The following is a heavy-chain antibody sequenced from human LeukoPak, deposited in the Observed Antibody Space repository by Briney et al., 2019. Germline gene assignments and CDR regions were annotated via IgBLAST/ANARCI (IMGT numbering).Heavy chain of an antibody. CDR1: GGTINGYY. J-gene: IGHJ4*02. CDR3: AIHGGSYTFYC. CDR2: ISYSGST. D-gene: IGHD2-2*02. V-gene: IGHV4-59*08. Sequence: PSETLSLTCAVSGGTINGYYWSWIRQPPGKGLEWIDYISYSGSTNYNPSLKSRVTMSVDTTKNQFSLRLSSVTAADTAVHYCAIHGGSYTFYCWGQGTLVTVSS.